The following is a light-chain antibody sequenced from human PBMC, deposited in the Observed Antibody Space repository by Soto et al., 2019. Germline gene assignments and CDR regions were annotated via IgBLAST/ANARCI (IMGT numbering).Light chain of an antibody. J-gene: IGKJ2*01. CDR3: QQYNSWPPSYT. Sequence: EIVMTQSPATLYVSLGDRATLSCRASQSVTTYLAWYQQKPGQAPRLLIYGASTRATGIPARFSGSGSETDFTLTISSLQSEYFASYYCQQYNSWPPSYTFGQGTKLEIK. CDR1: QSVTTY. CDR2: GAS. V-gene: IGKV3-15*01.